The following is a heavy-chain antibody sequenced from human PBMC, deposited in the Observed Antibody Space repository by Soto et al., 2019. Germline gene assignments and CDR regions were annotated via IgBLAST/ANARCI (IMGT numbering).Heavy chain of an antibody. V-gene: IGHV4-4*02. CDR2: IYHSGAT. CDR1: GASISSSNW. Sequence: QVQLQESGPGLVKPSGTLSLTCAVSGASISSSNWWSWVRQAPGKGLEWIGEIYHSGATTYNPSLKSRATISVDPSNNHFSLKLTSVTAADTAVYFCARDLGTGTDYWGQGTLVTVAS. J-gene: IGHJ4*02. CDR3: ARDLGTGTDY. D-gene: IGHD1-1*01.